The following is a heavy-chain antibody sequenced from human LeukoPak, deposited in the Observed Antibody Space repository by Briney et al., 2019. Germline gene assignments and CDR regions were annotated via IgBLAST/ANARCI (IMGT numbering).Heavy chain of an antibody. CDR3: ARHLRADDFWSGFIFDY. Sequence: SETLSLTCAVYGSFSDHSWSWIRQPPGKGLEWIGEINHSGSTNYNPSLKSRVTISVDTSKNQFSLKLSSVTAADTAVYYCARHLRADDFWSGFIFDYWGQGTLVTVSS. J-gene: IGHJ4*02. CDR1: GSFSDHS. D-gene: IGHD3-3*01. CDR2: INHSGST. V-gene: IGHV4-34*01.